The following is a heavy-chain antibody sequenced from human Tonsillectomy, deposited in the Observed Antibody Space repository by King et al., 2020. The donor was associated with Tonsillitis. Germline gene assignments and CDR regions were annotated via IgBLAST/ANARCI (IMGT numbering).Heavy chain of an antibody. CDR2: IIPRFGTA. J-gene: IGHJ6*03. CDR3: SLLQYYYMDV. CDR1: GGIFSNYV. D-gene: IGHD4-11*01. Sequence: VQLVESGAEVKKPGSSVNVSCTASGGIFSNYVISWVRQAPGQGLEWMGMIIPRFGTAIYAQKFPGSVTITADESTSTAYQELRSLSSEDTAVYYCSLLQYYYMDVWGEGTTVTVSS. V-gene: IGHV1-69*18.